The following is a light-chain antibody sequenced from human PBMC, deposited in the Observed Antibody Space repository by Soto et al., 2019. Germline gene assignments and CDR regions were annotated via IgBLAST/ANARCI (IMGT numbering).Light chain of an antibody. CDR3: QQHINWPLT. V-gene: IGKV1-9*01. Sequence: IQLTQSPSSLSASVGDRVTITCRASQGISSYLAWYQQKPGKAPKLLIYAASTLQSGVPSRFSGSGSGTDFTLTISSLQPEDFALYYCQQHINWPLTFGGGTKV. J-gene: IGKJ4*01. CDR1: QGISSY. CDR2: AAS.